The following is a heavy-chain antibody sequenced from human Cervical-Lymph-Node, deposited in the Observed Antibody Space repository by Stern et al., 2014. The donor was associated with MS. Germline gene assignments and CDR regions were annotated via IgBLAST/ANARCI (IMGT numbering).Heavy chain of an antibody. J-gene: IGHJ4*02. Sequence: QVQLVQSGAEVKKPGSSVRVSCKASGGTFANYTISWVRQAPGQGLQWMGEIIPFFGITTYAQHFQCRLTITADTSTTTAYMELSSLISEDTAVYYCARYSGWGQGTLVIVSS. CDR3: ARYSG. D-gene: IGHD2-21*01. CDR1: GGTFANYT. V-gene: IGHV1-69*17. CDR2: IIPFFGIT.